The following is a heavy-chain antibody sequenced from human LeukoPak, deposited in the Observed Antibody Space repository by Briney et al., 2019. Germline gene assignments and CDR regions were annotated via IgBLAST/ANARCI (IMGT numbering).Heavy chain of an antibody. J-gene: IGHJ4*02. D-gene: IGHD3-22*01. CDR1: GFTFSSYS. V-gene: IGHV3-21*01. CDR3: ARDWGPESDSSGPIDY. Sequence: GGSLRLSCAASGFTFSSYSMNWVRQAPGKGLEWVSSISSSNSYIYYADSVKGRFTISRDNAKNSLYLQMNSLRAEDTAVYYCARDWGPESDSSGPIDYWGQGTLVTVSS. CDR2: ISSSNSYI.